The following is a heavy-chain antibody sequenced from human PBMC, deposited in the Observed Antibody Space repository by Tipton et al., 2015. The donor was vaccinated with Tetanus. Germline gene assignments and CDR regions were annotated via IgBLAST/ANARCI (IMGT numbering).Heavy chain of an antibody. D-gene: IGHD3-3*01. V-gene: IGHV4-39*01. Sequence: TLSLTCTVSSVSIADNTNYWGWIRQPPGKGLEWIGSIYSSGDTYSNPSLKSRVTMSVGTSRNQFSLRLSSVTAADTAEYYCARHNSGYFTFFDSWGQGILVTVSS. CDR2: IYSSGDT. CDR1: SVSIADNTNY. J-gene: IGHJ4*02. CDR3: ARHNSGYFTFFDS.